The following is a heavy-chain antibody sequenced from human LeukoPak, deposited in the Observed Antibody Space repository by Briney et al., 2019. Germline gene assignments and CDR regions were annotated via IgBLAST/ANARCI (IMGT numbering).Heavy chain of an antibody. Sequence: ASVKVSCKASGYTFTNYAVNWLRQAPGQRLEWMGWINAGNGDTKFSQNYQARVTITRDTSASTAYMELSSLRSEDTAVYYCARSENFLWYYYYGMDVWGQGTTVTVPS. V-gene: IGHV1-3*01. D-gene: IGHD1-7*01. CDR1: GYTFTNYA. CDR2: INAGNGDT. CDR3: ARSENFLWYYYYGMDV. J-gene: IGHJ6*02.